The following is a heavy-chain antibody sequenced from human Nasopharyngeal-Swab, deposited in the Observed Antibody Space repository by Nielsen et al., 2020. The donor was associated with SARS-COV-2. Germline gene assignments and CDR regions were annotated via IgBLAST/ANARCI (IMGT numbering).Heavy chain of an antibody. V-gene: IGHV3-23*01. CDR1: GFTFSSYA. Sequence: GESLKISCAASGFTFSSYAMHWVRQAPGKGLEWVSVISGDSDSTYYTDSVRGRFTISRDNSKNTLNLQMNNLRAEDTAIYYCAKDRDSGDDSEEYYHYYGMDVWGQGAPVTVSS. CDR3: AKDRDSGDDSEEYYHYYGMDV. D-gene: IGHD5-12*01. J-gene: IGHJ6*02. CDR2: ISGDSDST.